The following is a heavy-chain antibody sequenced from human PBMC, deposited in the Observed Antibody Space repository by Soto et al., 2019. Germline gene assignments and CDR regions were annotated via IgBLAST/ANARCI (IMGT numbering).Heavy chain of an antibody. CDR3: VRDRSIYGFDP. CDR2: INSDGTST. J-gene: IGHJ5*02. V-gene: IGHV3-74*03. Sequence: DVQLVESGGNLVQPGGSLRLSCVASGFTFNSYWMHWVRQAPGKGLVWVSRINSDGTSTTYADSVKGRFTASRDNSKITLYLQMTSMRVEDTAVYYCVRDRSIYGFDPWGQGTLVTVSS. CDR1: GFTFNSYW. D-gene: IGHD2-2*01.